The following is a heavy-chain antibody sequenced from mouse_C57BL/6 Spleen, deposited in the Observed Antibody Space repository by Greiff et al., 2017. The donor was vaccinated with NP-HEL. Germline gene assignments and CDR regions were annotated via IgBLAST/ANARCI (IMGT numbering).Heavy chain of an antibody. CDR3: ARDAYDGYDWFAY. CDR1: GFTFSDFY. CDR2: SRNKANDYTT. J-gene: IGHJ3*01. D-gene: IGHD2-3*01. Sequence: EVMLVESGGGLVQSGRSLRLSCATSGFTFSDFYMEWVRQAPGKGLEWIAASRNKANDYTTEYSASVKGRFIVSRDTSQSILYLQMNALRAEDTAIYYCARDAYDGYDWFAYWGQGTLVTVSA. V-gene: IGHV7-1*01.